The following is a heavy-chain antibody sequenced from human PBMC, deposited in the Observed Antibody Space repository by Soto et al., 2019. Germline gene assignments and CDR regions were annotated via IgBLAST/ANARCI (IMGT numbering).Heavy chain of an antibody. V-gene: IGHV3-64D*08. J-gene: IGHJ4*02. CDR1: GFTFSSYA. Sequence: GGSLRLSCSASGFTFSSYAMHWVRQAPGKGLEYVSAISSNGGSTYYVDSVKSRFTISRDNSKSILYLQMSSLRAEDTVVYYCGKDQLGYCSGGSCYVDDYWGQGTLVTVSS. D-gene: IGHD2-15*01. CDR2: ISSNGGST. CDR3: GKDQLGYCSGGSCYVDDY.